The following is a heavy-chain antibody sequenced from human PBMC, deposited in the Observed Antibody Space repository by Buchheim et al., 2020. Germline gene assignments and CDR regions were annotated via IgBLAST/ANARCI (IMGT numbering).Heavy chain of an antibody. V-gene: IGHV3-23*01. Sequence: EVQLLESGGGLVQPGGSLRLSCAASGFTFSSYAMSWVRQAPGKGLEWVSAISGSGGSTYYADSVKGRFTISRDNSKNTLYLQMNSLRAEDTDVYYCSKWDDYIWGSYRYEVSFDYWGQGTL. CDR3: SKWDDYIWGSYRYEVSFDY. J-gene: IGHJ4*02. CDR1: GFTFSSYA. CDR2: ISGSGGST. D-gene: IGHD3-16*02.